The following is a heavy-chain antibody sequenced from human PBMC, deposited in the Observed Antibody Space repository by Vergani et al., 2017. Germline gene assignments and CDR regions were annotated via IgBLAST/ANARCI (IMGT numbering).Heavy chain of an antibody. CDR3: ARHTTYTDS. CDR2: IHPADSDT. V-gene: IGHV5-51*01. CDR1: GYSFTNYW. J-gene: IGHJ4*02. D-gene: IGHD1-1*01. Sequence: EVQLVQSGAEVKKPGESLKISCQISGYSFTNYWIGWVRQMPGKGLEWMGFIHPADSDTRYSPSFQGQVTISADKSISTAFLQWDSLKASDTALYYCARHTTYTDSWGQGTLVTVSS.